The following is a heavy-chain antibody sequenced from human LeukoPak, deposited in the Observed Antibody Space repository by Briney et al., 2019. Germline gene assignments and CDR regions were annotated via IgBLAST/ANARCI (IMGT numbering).Heavy chain of an antibody. D-gene: IGHD5-24*01. Sequence: KSGGSLRLSCAASGFTFRSYWMTWVRQYPGKGLEWIGYIYHSGSTYYNPSLKSRVTISVDTSKDQFSLKLSSVTAADTAVYYCARDGYNTPGYWGQGTLVTVSS. CDR2: IYHSGST. CDR1: GFTFRSYW. CDR3: ARDGYNTPGY. J-gene: IGHJ4*02. V-gene: IGHV4-4*02.